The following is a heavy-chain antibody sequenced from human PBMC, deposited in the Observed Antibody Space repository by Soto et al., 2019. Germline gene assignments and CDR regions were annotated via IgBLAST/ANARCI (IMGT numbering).Heavy chain of an antibody. CDR3: AKDPGRDSGSYYYYGMDV. Sequence: GGSLRLSCAASGFTFSSYGMHWVRQAPGKGLEWVAVISYDGSNKYYADSVKGRFTISRDNSKNTLYLQMNSLRAEDTAVYYCAKDPGRDSGSYYYYGMDVWGQGTTVTVSS. J-gene: IGHJ6*02. V-gene: IGHV3-30*18. CDR2: ISYDGSNK. D-gene: IGHD1-26*01. CDR1: GFTFSSYG.